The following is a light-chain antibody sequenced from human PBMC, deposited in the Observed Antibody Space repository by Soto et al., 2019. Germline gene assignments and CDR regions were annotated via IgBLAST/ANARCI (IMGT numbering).Light chain of an antibody. J-gene: IGKJ5*01. Sequence: TQSPATLSLSPGERATLSCRAGQSVSSSYLAWYQQKPEKAPKSLIYAASSLQSGVPSRFSGSGSGTDFTLTISSLQPEDFATYYCQQYNSYPITFGQGTRLEIK. V-gene: IGKV1D-16*01. CDR3: QQYNSYPIT. CDR1: QSVSSS. CDR2: AAS.